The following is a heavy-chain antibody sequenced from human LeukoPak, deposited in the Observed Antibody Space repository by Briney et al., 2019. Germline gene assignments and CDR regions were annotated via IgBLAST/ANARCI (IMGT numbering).Heavy chain of an antibody. J-gene: IGHJ4*02. Sequence: GGSLRLSCAASGFTFSDHYMDWVRQAPGKGLEWVSDISGSGGSTYYADFVKGRFTISRDNSKNTLYLQMNSLRAEDTAVYYCAKESAYYDSSGYPRAYYFDYWGQGTLVTVSS. CDR2: ISGSGGST. D-gene: IGHD3-22*01. V-gene: IGHV3-23*01. CDR1: GFTFSDHY. CDR3: AKESAYYDSSGYPRAYYFDY.